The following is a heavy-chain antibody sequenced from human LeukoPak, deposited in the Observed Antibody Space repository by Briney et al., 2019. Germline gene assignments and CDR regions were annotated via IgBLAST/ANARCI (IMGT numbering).Heavy chain of an antibody. J-gene: IGHJ6*02. CDR2: ISFDGTNK. Sequence: GRSLRLSCAACGFSFLSYAMHWVRQAPGKGLEWVAVISFDGTNKYYADSVKGRLTISRDNSENTLHLQMNSLRAEDTAVYFCAREVAVSGTDNRAFNVWGPVTTVTVSS. CDR3: AREVAVSGTDNRAFNV. D-gene: IGHD6-19*01. CDR1: GFSFLSYA. V-gene: IGHV3-30-3*01.